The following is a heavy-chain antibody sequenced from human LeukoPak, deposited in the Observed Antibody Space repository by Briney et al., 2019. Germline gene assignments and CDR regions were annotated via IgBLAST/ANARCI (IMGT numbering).Heavy chain of an antibody. CDR3: AKSGKPFDY. CDR2: IYTGGTP. CDR1: GFTVSSNY. J-gene: IGHJ4*02. V-gene: IGHV3-66*01. Sequence: PGGSLRLSCAASGFTVSSNYMSWVRQASGKGLEWVSVIYTGGTPYYADSVKGRFTISRDNSKNTLYLQMNSLRAEDTAVYYCAKSGKPFDYWGQGTLVTVSS.